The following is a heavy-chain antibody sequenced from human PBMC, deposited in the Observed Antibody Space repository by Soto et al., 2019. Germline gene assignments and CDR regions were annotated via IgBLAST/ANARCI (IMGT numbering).Heavy chain of an antibody. CDR2: INSDGSST. J-gene: IGHJ4*02. Sequence: GGSMRLSCAASGFTFSRYCMHWLRHDPGKGLVWVSRINSDGSSTSYADSVNGRFTISRDNAKNTLYLQMNSLRAEDTAVYYCAGVVATIIGVYFDYWGQGTLVTVSS. D-gene: IGHD5-12*01. V-gene: IGHV3-74*01. CDR1: GFTFSRYC. CDR3: AGVVATIIGVYFDY.